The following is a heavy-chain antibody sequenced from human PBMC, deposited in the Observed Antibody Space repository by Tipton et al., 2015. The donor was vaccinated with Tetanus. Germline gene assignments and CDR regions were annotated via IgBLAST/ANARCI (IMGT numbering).Heavy chain of an antibody. J-gene: IGHJ4*02. CDR2: IAGTAGST. D-gene: IGHD3-10*01. Sequence: GLVKPSETLSLTCAVYGGSFSNYYWSWIRQPPGKGLEWVSGIAGTAGSTYYRDSVRGRFTVSRDNVGNTLYLQMNSLRAEDTARYYCAKAKTWASVWFGDVWGPGTLVAVSS. V-gene: IGHV3-23*01. CDR3: AKAKTWASVWFGDV. CDR1: GGSFSNYY.